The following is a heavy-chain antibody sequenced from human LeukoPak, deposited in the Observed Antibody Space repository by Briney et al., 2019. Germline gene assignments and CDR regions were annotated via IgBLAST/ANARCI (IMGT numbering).Heavy chain of an antibody. V-gene: IGHV3-30-3*01. CDR3: ARDQPDYGLDY. CDR2: ISYDGSNK. CDR1: GFTFSSYA. J-gene: IGHJ4*02. D-gene: IGHD4-17*01. Sequence: GRSLRLSCAASGFTFSSYAMHWVRQAPVKGLEWVAVISYDGSNKYYADSVKGRFTISRDNSKNTLYLQMNSLRAEDTAVYYCARDQPDYGLDYWGQGTLVTVSS.